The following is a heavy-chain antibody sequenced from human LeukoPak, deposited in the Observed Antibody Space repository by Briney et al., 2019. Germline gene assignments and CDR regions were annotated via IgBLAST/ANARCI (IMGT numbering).Heavy chain of an antibody. CDR3: AREGYCSGGSCYGFDP. Sequence: SETLSLTCTVSGGSISSSSYYWGWIRQPPGKGLEWIGSIYYSGSTYYNPSLKSRVTISVDTSKNQFSLKLSSVTAADTAVYYCAREGYCSGGSCYGFDPWGQGTLVTVSS. D-gene: IGHD2-15*01. J-gene: IGHJ5*02. CDR2: IYYSGST. V-gene: IGHV4-39*07. CDR1: GGSISSSSYY.